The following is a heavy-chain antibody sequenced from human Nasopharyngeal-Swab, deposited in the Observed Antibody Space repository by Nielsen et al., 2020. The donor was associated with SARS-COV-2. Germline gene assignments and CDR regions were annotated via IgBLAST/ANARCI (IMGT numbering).Heavy chain of an antibody. CDR2: ISYPGST. CDR1: GSSPSSAY. Sequence: SEPLSLTCPVPGSSPSSAYWTWIPQPPGKTLGWIGHISYPGSTSYNPSLRIRVTISLDRSKNQISLNLSSMTAADTAVYYCARDTTSRFQSGMDVWGQGTTVIVSS. CDR3: ARDTTSRFQSGMDV. J-gene: IGHJ6*02. V-gene: IGHV4-59*01. D-gene: IGHD2/OR15-2a*01.